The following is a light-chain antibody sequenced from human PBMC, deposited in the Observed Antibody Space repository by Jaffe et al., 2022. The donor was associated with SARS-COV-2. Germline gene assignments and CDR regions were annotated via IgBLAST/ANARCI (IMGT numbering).Light chain of an antibody. V-gene: IGLV1-44*01. CDR3: AAWDDSLNVL. CDR2: HNN. Sequence: QSVLTQPPSASGAPGQRVTISCSGGSSNIGSNTVNWYQQLPGTAPKLLIYHNNQRPSGVPDRFSGSKSGTSASLAITGLQSEDEADYYCAAWDDSLNVLFGGGTKLTVL. CDR1: SSNIGSNT. J-gene: IGLJ2*01.